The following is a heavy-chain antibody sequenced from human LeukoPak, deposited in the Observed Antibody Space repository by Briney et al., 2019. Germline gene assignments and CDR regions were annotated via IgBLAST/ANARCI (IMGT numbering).Heavy chain of an antibody. CDR1: GYTFTSNY. V-gene: IGHV1-46*01. D-gene: IGHD3-16*01. CDR3: ARVRYRLAETYIDY. CDR2: ISPSGGST. Sequence: ASVKVSCKAFGYTFTSNYMHWVRQAPGQGLEWVGVISPSGGSTTYAQKFQGRVTLTRDMSTSTDYLELSSLRSEDTAVYYCARVRYRLAETYIDYWGQGTLVTVSS. J-gene: IGHJ4*02.